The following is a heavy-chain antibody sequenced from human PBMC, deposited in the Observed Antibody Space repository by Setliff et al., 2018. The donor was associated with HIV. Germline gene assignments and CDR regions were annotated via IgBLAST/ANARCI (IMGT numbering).Heavy chain of an antibody. CDR1: GFTVSRFY. V-gene: IGHV3-53*01. Sequence: GSLRLSCAASGFTVSRFYMSWVRQAPGKGLEWVSVIYSDGSSYYADSVRGRFTISRDNYKNTLYLQMNSLRPEDTAVYYCAKPLTQWGVSPYHYAVDVWGQGTTVTVSS. CDR3: AKPLTQWGVSPYHYAVDV. J-gene: IGHJ6*02. D-gene: IGHD1-26*01. CDR2: IYSDGSS.